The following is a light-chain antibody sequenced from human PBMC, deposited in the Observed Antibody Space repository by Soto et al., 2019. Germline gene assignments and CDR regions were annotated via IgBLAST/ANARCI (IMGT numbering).Light chain of an antibody. CDR1: QSVDND. CDR2: DAS. J-gene: IGKJ4*01. V-gene: IGKV3D-15*01. Sequence: VMLTQSPATLSVSPGERATLSCRASQSVDNDLAWYQQKPGQPPRLLIYDASTRATGIPARFSGSQSGTEFTLTISSLLSEDFAVYSCQQYNNCPLTFGGGTKVDIK. CDR3: QQYNNCPLT.